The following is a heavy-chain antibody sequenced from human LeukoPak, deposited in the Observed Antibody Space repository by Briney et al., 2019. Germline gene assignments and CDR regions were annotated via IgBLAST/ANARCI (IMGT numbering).Heavy chain of an antibody. Sequence: ASVKVSCKASGYTFTGYYMHWVRQAPGQGLEWMGWINPNSGDTNYAQKFQGRATMTRDTSISTAYMELSRLSSDDTAVYYCAREQGDYFDYWGQGTLVAVSS. CDR3: AREQGDYFDY. CDR1: GYTFTGYY. D-gene: IGHD3-16*01. CDR2: INPNSGDT. V-gene: IGHV1-2*02. J-gene: IGHJ4*02.